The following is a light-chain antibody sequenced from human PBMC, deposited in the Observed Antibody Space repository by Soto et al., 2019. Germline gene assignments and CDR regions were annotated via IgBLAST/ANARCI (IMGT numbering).Light chain of an antibody. CDR1: ALPKQY. CDR3: HVWDSSSDHYV. J-gene: IGLJ1*01. Sequence: SYELTQPPSVSVSPGQTARITCSGDALPKQYAYWYQQKPGQAPVLVIYKDSERPSGIPERFSGSSSGTTVTLTISGVQAEDEADYYCHVWDSSSDHYVFGTGTKVTVL. V-gene: IGLV3-25*02. CDR2: KDS.